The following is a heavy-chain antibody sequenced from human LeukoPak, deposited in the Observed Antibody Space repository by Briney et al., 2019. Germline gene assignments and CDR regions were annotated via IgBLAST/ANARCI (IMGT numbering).Heavy chain of an antibody. CDR3: ARPVPMVRGVNYYYYGMDV. V-gene: IGHV1-69*04. CDR2: IIPILGIA. Sequence: SVKVSCKASGGTFSSYAISWVRQAPGQGLEWMGRIIPILGIANYAQKFQGRVTITADKSTSTAYMELSGLRSEDTAVYYCARPVPMVRGVNYYYYGMDVWGQGTTVTVPS. CDR1: GGTFSSYA. D-gene: IGHD3-10*01. J-gene: IGHJ6*02.